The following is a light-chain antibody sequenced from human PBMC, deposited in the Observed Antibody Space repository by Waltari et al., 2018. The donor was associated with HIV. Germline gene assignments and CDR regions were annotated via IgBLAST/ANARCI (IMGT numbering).Light chain of an antibody. CDR2: RNN. CDR1: SSNIGSNY. Sequence: QSVLTQPPSASGTPGQRVTISCSGSSSNIGSNYVYWYQQLPGTAPKLLIYRNNRRASGVPDRFAGSKSGTSASLSISGLRSEDEADYYCAAWDDSLSGLHWVFGGGTKLTVL. J-gene: IGLJ3*02. V-gene: IGLV1-47*01. CDR3: AAWDDSLSGLHWV.